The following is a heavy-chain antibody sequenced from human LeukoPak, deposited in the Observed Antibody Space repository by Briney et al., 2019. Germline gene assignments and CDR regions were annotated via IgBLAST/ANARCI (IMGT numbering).Heavy chain of an antibody. CDR2: ISYDGSNK. J-gene: IGHJ4*02. Sequence: PGGSLRLSCAASGFTFSSYAMHWVRQAPGKGLEWVAVISYDGSNKYYADSVKGRFTISRDNAKNSMFLQMNSLRAEDTAVYYCARKPIDYWGQGTLVTVSS. D-gene: IGHD1-14*01. CDR3: ARKPIDY. CDR1: GFTFSSYA. V-gene: IGHV3-30-3*01.